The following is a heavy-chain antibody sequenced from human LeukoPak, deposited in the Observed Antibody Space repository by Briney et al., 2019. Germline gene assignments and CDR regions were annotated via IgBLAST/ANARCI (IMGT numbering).Heavy chain of an antibody. CDR1: GYTFTTYN. V-gene: IGHV1-2*02. CDR3: ARGRAGGYFDL. CDR2: ITPNSGGT. D-gene: IGHD5-12*01. Sequence: ASVKVSCKASGYTFTTYNIHWVRQAPGQGLEWMGWITPNSGGTNYAQKFQGRVTMTRDTSISTAYMELSRLRSDDTAAYSCARGRAGGYFDLWGQGTLVTVSS. J-gene: IGHJ5*02.